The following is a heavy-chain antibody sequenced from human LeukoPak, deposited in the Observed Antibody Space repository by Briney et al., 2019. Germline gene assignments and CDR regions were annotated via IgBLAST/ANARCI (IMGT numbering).Heavy chain of an antibody. CDR2: IWYDGSNK. V-gene: IGHV3-33*01. CDR1: GFTFSSYG. CDR3: ARAPYYETTGPL. D-gene: IGHD3-22*01. Sequence: GRSLRLSCAASGFTFSSYGMHWVRQAPGKGLEWVAVIWYDGSNKYYADSVKGRFTISRDNAKNSLYLQMNSLRAEDTAVYYCARAPYYETTGPLWGQGTLVTVSS. J-gene: IGHJ4*02.